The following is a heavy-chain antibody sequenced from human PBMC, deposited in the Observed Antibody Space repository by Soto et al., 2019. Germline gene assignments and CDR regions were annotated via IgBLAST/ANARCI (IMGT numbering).Heavy chain of an antibody. V-gene: IGHV4-39*01. Sequence: QLQLQESGPGLVKPSETLSLTCTVSGGSISSSSDYWGWIRQPPGKALEWIGSIYYSGSTYYNPSLKSRVTISVDTPKNQFSLKVSSVTAADTAIYYCARTLPDTNYYYYMDVWGKGTTVTVSS. CDR2: IYYSGST. CDR3: ARTLPDTNYYYYMDV. J-gene: IGHJ6*03. D-gene: IGHD2-2*01. CDR1: GGSISSSSDY.